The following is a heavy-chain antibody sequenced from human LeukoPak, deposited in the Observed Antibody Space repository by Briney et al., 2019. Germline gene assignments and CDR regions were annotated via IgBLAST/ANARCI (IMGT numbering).Heavy chain of an antibody. Sequence: ASVKVSCKASGGTFSSYAISWVRQAPGQGLEWMGRIIPILGIANYAQKFQGRVTITADKSTSTAYMELSSLRSEDTAVYYCARVMDYYDSSGYYYYWGQGTLVTVSS. CDR3: ARVMDYYDSSGYYYY. CDR2: IIPILGIA. J-gene: IGHJ4*02. V-gene: IGHV1-69*04. D-gene: IGHD3-22*01. CDR1: GGTFSSYA.